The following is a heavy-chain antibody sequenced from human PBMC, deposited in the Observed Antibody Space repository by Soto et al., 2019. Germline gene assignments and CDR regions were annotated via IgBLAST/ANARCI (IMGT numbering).Heavy chain of an antibody. V-gene: IGHV3-21*01. CDR1: GFSFSSYS. J-gene: IGHJ4*02. CDR2: FSSSRDAT. CDR3: ARDRSGYDYNFDY. Sequence: GGSLRLSCLASGFSFSSYSMNWVRQAPGKGLEWVASFSSSRDATFYADSVKGRFTISRDNTKNSLYLQMNSLRAEDTAVYFCARDRSGYDYNFDYWGQGTLVTVSS. D-gene: IGHD5-12*01.